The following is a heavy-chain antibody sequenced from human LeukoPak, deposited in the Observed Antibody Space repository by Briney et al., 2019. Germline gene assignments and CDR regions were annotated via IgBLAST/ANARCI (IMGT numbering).Heavy chain of an antibody. J-gene: IGHJ4*02. CDR3: AKGRYESSGFNWAA. CDR2: LSGSGGSA. V-gene: IGHV3-23*01. CDR1: GFTFSNYA. Sequence: GGSPRLSCAASGFTFSNYAMTWVRQAPGQGLEWVSALSGSGGSAYYADSVKGRFTISRDNSKNTLYLQMNSLRAEDTAVYYCAKGRYESSGFNWAAWGQGTLVTVSS. D-gene: IGHD3-22*01.